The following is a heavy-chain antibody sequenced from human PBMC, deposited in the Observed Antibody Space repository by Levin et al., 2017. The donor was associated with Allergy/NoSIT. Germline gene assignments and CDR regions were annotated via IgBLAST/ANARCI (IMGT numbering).Heavy chain of an antibody. CDR1: GGSFSGYY. V-gene: IGHV4-34*01. Sequence: SQTLSLTCAVYGGSFSGYYWSWIRQPPGKGLEWIGEINHSGSTNYNPSLKSRVTISVDTSKNQFSLKLSSVTAADTAVYYCARGSGTLNRGWAPLSYYYYGMDVWGQGTTVTVSS. D-gene: IGHD6-19*01. J-gene: IGHJ6*02. CDR3: ARGSGTLNRGWAPLSYYYYGMDV. CDR2: INHSGST.